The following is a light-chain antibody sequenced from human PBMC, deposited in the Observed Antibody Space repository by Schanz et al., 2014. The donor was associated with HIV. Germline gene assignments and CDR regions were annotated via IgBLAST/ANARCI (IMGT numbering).Light chain of an antibody. CDR3: AAWDDRLSGWV. V-gene: IGLV1-47*01. CDR2: GNN. CDR1: NSNIGGNY. J-gene: IGLJ3*02. Sequence: QSVLTQPPSASGTPGQRVTISCSGSNSNIGGNYVYWYQQLPGTAPKLLIYGNNQRPSGVPDRFSGSKSGTSASLAISGLRCEGEADYYSAAWDDRLSGWVFGGGTKL.